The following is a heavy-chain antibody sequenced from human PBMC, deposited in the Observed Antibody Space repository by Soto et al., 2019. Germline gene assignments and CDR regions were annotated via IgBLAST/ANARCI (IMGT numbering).Heavy chain of an antibody. Sequence: SETLSLICAVSGGSISSGGYSWSWIRQPPGKGLEWIGYIYHSGSTYYNPSLKSRVTISVDRSKNQFSLKLSSVTAADTAVYYCARGATAVWFDPWGQGTLVTVSS. CDR2: IYHSGST. J-gene: IGHJ5*02. CDR1: GGSISSGGYS. V-gene: IGHV4-30-2*01. D-gene: IGHD6-19*01. CDR3: ARGATAVWFDP.